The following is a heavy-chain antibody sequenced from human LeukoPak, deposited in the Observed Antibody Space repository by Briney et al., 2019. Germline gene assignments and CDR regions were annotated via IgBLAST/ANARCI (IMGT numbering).Heavy chain of an antibody. CDR2: INHSGST. CDR3: AGFSSGWYYYYYYMDV. Sequence: SETLSLTCAVYGGSFSGYYWSWIRQPPGKGLEWIGEINHSGSTNYNPSLKSRVTRSVDTSKNQFSLKLSSVTAADTAVYYCAGFSSGWYYYYYYMDVWGKGTTVTISS. V-gene: IGHV4-34*01. D-gene: IGHD6-19*01. J-gene: IGHJ6*03. CDR1: GGSFSGYY.